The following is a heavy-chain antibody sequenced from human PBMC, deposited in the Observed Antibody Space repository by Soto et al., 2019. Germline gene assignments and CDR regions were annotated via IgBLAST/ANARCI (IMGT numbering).Heavy chain of an antibody. Sequence: GGSLRLSCAASGFTFSSYDMHWVRQATGKGLEWVSAIGTAGDTYYPGSVKGRFTISRENAKNSLYLQMNSLRAEDTAVYYCARSLGAFWSGPRRDSKAVWGQGTTVTVSS. J-gene: IGHJ6*02. CDR1: GFTFSSYD. V-gene: IGHV3-13*01. CDR3: ARSLGAFWSGPRRDSKAV. D-gene: IGHD3-3*01. CDR2: IGTAGDT.